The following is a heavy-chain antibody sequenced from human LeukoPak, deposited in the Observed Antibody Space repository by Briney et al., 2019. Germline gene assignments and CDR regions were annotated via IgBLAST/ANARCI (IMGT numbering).Heavy chain of an antibody. CDR3: ARDGERSCPVWFDY. V-gene: IGHV3-30-3*01. CDR1: GFTFSSYA. J-gene: IGHJ4*02. Sequence: GGSLRLSCAASGFTFSSYAMHWVRQAPGKGLEWVAVISYDGSNKYYADSVKGRFTISRDNSKNTLYLQMNSLRAEDTAVYYCARDGERSCPVWFDYWGQGTLVTVSS. CDR2: ISYDGSNK. D-gene: IGHD1-26*01.